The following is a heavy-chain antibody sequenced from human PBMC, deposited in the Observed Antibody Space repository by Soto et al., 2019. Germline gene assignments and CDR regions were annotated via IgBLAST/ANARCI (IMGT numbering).Heavy chain of an antibody. CDR2: ISTSVGST. V-gene: IGHV3-23*01. J-gene: IGHJ4*02. CDR1: GFTFSTYA. D-gene: IGHD3-10*01. Sequence: EVQLLESGGGSVQPGGSLRLSCAASGFTFSTYAMSWFRQAPGKGLEWVSAISTSVGSTYYTDSVKGRFTISRDNSKNTLYLQINSLRAEDTAVYYCAKGGQSYDYWGQGTLVTVSS. CDR3: AKGGQSYDY.